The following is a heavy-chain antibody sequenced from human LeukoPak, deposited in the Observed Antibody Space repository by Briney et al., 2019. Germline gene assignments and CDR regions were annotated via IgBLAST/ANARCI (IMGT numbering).Heavy chain of an antibody. V-gene: IGHV1-46*01. D-gene: IGHD3-10*01. CDR3: ARDGRHRLLWVGGFEGGWFDP. Sequence: ASVKVSCKASGYTFTSYYMHWVRQAPGQGLEWMGIINPSGGSTSYAQKFQGRVTMTRDTSTSTVYMELGSLRSEDTAVYYCARDGRHRLLWVGGFEGGWFDPWGQGTLVTVSS. CDR2: INPSGGST. CDR1: GYTFTSYY. J-gene: IGHJ5*02.